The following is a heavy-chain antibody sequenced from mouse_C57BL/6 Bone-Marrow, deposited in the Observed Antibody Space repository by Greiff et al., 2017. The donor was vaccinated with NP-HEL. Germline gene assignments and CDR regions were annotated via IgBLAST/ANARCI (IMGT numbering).Heavy chain of an antibody. CDR1: GYTFTGYG. V-gene: IGHV1-9*01. CDR3: ARREESPICAMDY. CDR2: ILPGSGST. Sequence: VQLQQSGAELMKPGASVKLSCKASGYTFTGYGIEWVKQRPGHGLEWIGEILPGSGSTNYNEKFKGKATFTADKSSNTAYMQLSSLTTEDSAIYYCARREESPICAMDYWGQGTSVTVSS. J-gene: IGHJ4*01. D-gene: IGHD6-5*01.